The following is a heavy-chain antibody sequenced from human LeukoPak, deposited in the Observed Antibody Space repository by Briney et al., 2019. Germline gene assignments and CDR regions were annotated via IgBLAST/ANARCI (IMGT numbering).Heavy chain of an antibody. D-gene: IGHD3-16*01. Sequence: SETLSLTCTVSGGSISNYYWSWIRQPAGKGLEWIGRIYTSGSTNYNPSLKSRVTMSVDTSKNQVSLKLTSVTAADTAVYYCARADEALWYLDYWGQGTLVTVSS. J-gene: IGHJ4*02. CDR1: GGSISNYY. CDR2: IYTSGST. CDR3: ARADEALWYLDY. V-gene: IGHV4-4*07.